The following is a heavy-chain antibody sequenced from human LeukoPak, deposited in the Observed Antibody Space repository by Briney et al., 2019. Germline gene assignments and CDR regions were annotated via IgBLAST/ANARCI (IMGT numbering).Heavy chain of an antibody. J-gene: IGHJ4*02. Sequence: GGSLRLSCAASGFTFSSYAVGWVRQAPGKGLEWVSSISDTYGSTYYATPVKGRFTISRDNSKSTLCLQMNSLRAEDTAVYYCAKQLGYCSDGSCYFPYWGQGTLVTVSS. CDR3: AKQLGYCSDGSCYFPY. CDR2: ISDTYGST. CDR1: GFTFSSYA. V-gene: IGHV3-23*01. D-gene: IGHD2-15*01.